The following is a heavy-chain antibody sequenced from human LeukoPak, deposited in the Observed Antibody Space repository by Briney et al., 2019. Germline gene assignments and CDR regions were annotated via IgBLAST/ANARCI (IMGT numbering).Heavy chain of an antibody. Sequence: ASVKVSCKSSGYSFTHYGISWVRQAPGQGLEWVGWISAYNNNAHYAQGLEGRVTMTSETSTRTAYMELTSLRSDDTAVYYCARSTLGIEFDYWGQGSLVTVSS. CDR1: GYSFTHYG. D-gene: IGHD7-27*01. CDR3: ARSTLGIEFDY. J-gene: IGHJ4*02. V-gene: IGHV1-18*01. CDR2: ISAYNNNA.